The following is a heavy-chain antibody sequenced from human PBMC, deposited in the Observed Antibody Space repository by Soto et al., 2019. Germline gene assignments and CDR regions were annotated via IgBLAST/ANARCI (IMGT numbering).Heavy chain of an antibody. D-gene: IGHD6-13*01. Sequence: EVQLVESGGDLVQPGGSLRLSCAASGFTFSSYWMHWVRQAPGKGLVWVSRINGDGTSTNYADSVKGRFTISRDNAKNTLYLQMNSLRAEDTAVYYCSSSYAQNWFDPWGQGTLVNVSS. V-gene: IGHV3-74*01. CDR2: INGDGTST. CDR3: SSSYAQNWFDP. CDR1: GFTFSSYW. J-gene: IGHJ5*02.